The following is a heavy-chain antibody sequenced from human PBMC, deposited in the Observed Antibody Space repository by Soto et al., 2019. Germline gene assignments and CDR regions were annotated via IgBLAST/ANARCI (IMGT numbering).Heavy chain of an antibody. J-gene: IGHJ4*02. D-gene: IGHD3-9*01. CDR2: IYPGVSVT. CDR3: ARHATYYDILSGYYLDN. V-gene: IGHV5-51*01. Sequence: GESLKISCKGSGYSFTSYKIAWVRQMPGKGLEWMGIIYPGVSVTRYSPSFQGQVTISADKSTSTAYLQWSSLKASDTAMYYCARHATYYDILSGYYLDNWGQGTLVTVSS. CDR1: GYSFTSYK.